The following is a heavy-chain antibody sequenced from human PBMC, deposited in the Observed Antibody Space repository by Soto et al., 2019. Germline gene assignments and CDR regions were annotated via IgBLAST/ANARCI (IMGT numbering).Heavy chain of an antibody. J-gene: IGHJ4*02. Sequence: PSETLSLTCAVYGGSFSGYYWSWIRQPPGKGLEWIGEINHSGSTNYNPSLKSRVTISVDTSKNQFSLKLSSVTAADTAVYYCARVVLGYCSGGSCYSRPSFFDYWGQGTLVTVSS. CDR1: GGSFSGYY. D-gene: IGHD2-15*01. V-gene: IGHV4-34*01. CDR3: ARVVLGYCSGGSCYSRPSFFDY. CDR2: INHSGST.